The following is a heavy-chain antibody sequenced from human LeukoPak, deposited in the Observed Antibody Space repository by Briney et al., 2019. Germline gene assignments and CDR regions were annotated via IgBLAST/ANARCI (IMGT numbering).Heavy chain of an antibody. J-gene: IGHJ4*02. CDR2: IRYDGSNK. CDR3: ARDELTDY. D-gene: IGHD1-7*01. CDR1: GFTFSSYG. V-gene: IGHV3-30*02. Sequence: PGGSLRLSCAASGFTFSSYGMHWVRQAPGKGLEWVAFIRYDGSNKYYADSVKGRFTISRDNAKNSLYLQMNSLRAEDTAVYYCARDELTDYWGQGTLVTVSS.